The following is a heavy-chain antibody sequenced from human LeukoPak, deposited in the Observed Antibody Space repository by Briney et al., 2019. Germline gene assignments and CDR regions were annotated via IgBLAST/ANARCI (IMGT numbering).Heavy chain of an antibody. CDR3: AREAVAARPFSFDY. Sequence: SVKVSCKASGGTFSSCAISWVRQAPGQGLEWMGGIIPIFGTANYAQKFQGRVTVTADESTSTAYMELSSLRSEDTAVYYCAREAVAARPFSFDYWGQGTLVTVSS. CDR2: IIPIFGTA. D-gene: IGHD6-6*01. J-gene: IGHJ4*02. V-gene: IGHV1-69*01. CDR1: GGTFSSCA.